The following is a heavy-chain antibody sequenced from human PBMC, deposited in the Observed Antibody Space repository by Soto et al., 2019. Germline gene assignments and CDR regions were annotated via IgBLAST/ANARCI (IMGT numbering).Heavy chain of an antibody. CDR1: GGSISSGGYS. V-gene: IGHV4-30-2*01. J-gene: IGHJ1*01. CDR2: IYHSGST. Sequence: QLQLQESGSGLVKPSQTLSLTCAVSGGSISSGGYSWSWIRQPPGKGLEWIGYIYHSGSTYYNPSRKRRVTISVARSKNQFSLKLSSVTAADTAVYYCARGGGAEYFQHWGQGTLVTVSS. CDR3: ARGGGAEYFQH. D-gene: IGHD6-25*01.